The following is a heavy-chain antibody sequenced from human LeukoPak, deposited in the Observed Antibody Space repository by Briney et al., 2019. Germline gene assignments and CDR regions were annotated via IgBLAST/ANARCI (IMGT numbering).Heavy chain of an antibody. CDR2: MNPDSGNT. Sequence: ASVKVSCKGSGSTFSSSDINWVRQATGQALEWMGWMNPDSGNTGYALRFQGRVTIARNTSISTAYLELSSLTSEDTAVYYCARAYSSSSLSGFDIWGQGTMVTVSS. D-gene: IGHD6-6*01. J-gene: IGHJ3*02. V-gene: IGHV1-8*03. CDR3: ARAYSSSSLSGFDI. CDR1: GSTFSSSD.